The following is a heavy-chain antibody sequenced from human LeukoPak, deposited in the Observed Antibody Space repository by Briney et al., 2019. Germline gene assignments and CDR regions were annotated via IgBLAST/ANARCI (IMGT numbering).Heavy chain of an antibody. Sequence: ASVKVSCKASGYTFTSYDINWVRQATGQGLEWMGWMNPNSGNTGYAQKFQGRVTMTRNTSISTAYMELSSLRSEDTAVYYCATDLQYSSSLAQPYWGQGTLVTVSS. CDR3: ATDLQYSSSLAQPY. CDR1: GYTFTSYD. D-gene: IGHD6-6*01. CDR2: MNPNSGNT. J-gene: IGHJ4*02. V-gene: IGHV1-8*01.